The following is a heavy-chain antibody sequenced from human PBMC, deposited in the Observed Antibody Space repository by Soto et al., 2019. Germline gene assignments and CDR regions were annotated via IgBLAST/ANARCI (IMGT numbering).Heavy chain of an antibody. V-gene: IGHV3-74*01. CDR2: ISSDGSST. J-gene: IGHJ4*02. Sequence: LRLSCAASGFTLSNYWMHWARQAPGKGLVWVSRISSDGSSTNYADSVKGRFTISRDNAKNTLHLQMNSLRAEDTAVYYCARVPYCSSSSCYSYFDSWGQGTLVTVS. D-gene: IGHD2-2*01. CDR3: ARVPYCSSSSCYSYFDS. CDR1: GFTLSNYW.